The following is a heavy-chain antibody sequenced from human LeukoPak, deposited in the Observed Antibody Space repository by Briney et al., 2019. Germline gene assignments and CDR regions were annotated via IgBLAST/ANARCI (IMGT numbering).Heavy chain of an antibody. D-gene: IGHD3-3*01. CDR3: ALFWSGRYNWFDP. Sequence: SETLSLTCTVSGGSVGSYYWSWIRQPAGKGLEWIGRIYISGSTNYSPSLKGRVTMSLDTSKNQFSLRLNSVTAADTAVYYCALFWSGRYNWFDPWGQGTLVTVSS. CDR1: GGSVGSYY. CDR2: IYISGST. J-gene: IGHJ5*02. V-gene: IGHV4-4*07.